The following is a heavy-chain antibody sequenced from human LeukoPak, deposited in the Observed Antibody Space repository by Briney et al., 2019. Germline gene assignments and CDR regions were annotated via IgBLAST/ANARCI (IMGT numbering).Heavy chain of an antibody. CDR3: AGRYAAFDY. Sequence: YGGXXXGYYWSWIRQPPGKGLEWIGEINHSGSTNYNPSLKSRVTISVDTSKNQFSLKLSSVTAADTAVYYCAGRYAAFDYWGQGTLVSVSS. D-gene: IGHD2-2*01. CDR2: INHSGST. J-gene: IGHJ4*02. CDR1: GGXXXGYY. V-gene: IGHV4-34*01.